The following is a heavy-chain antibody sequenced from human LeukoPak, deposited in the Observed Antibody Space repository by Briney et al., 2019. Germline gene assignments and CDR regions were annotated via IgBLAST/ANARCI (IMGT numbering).Heavy chain of an antibody. CDR2: IRSKTNSYAT. D-gene: IGHD4-23*01. V-gene: IGHV3-73*01. CDR3: TGGNDY. J-gene: IGHJ4*02. Sequence: GGSLKLSWAASGFIFSDSAIQWVRQASGKGLEWVGRIRSKTNSYATAYGASVKGRFTFSRDDSKNTAYLQMNSLKIEDTAVYYCTGGNDYWGQGTLVTVSS. CDR1: GFIFSDSA.